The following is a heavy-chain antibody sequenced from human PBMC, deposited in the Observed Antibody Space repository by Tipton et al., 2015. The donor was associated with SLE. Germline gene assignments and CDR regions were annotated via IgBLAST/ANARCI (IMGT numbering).Heavy chain of an antibody. V-gene: IGHV3-48*03. D-gene: IGHD1-14*01. CDR1: GFTFSSYE. J-gene: IGHJ4*02. CDR2: ISSSGSTI. Sequence: SLRLSCAASGFTFSSYEMNWVRQAPGKGLEWVSYISSSGSTIYYADSVKGRFTISRDNSKNTLYLQMNSLRAEDTAVYYCAKPPPFPGWGQGTLVTVSS. CDR3: AKPPPFPG.